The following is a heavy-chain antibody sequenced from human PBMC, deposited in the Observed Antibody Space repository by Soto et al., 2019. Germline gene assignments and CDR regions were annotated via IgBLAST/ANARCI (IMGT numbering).Heavy chain of an antibody. CDR3: ARDLYSSSSSSYYYYGMDV. J-gene: IGHJ6*02. V-gene: IGHV3-48*03. CDR2: INPSGRNI. D-gene: IGHD6-6*01. Sequence: GGSLRLSCVASGFTFSSFEMNWIRQAPGKGPEWIAVINPSGRNISYADSVKGRFTISRDNAKNSLYLQMNSLRAEDTAVYYYARDLYSSSSSSYYYYGMDVWGQGTTVTVSS. CDR1: GFTFSSFE.